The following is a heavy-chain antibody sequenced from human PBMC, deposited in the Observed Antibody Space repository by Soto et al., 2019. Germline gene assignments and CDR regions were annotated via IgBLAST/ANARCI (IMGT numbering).Heavy chain of an antibody. CDR3: ARGLPKEGIAPIDY. D-gene: IGHD6-13*01. J-gene: IGHJ4*02. V-gene: IGHV4-59*01. CDR2: IYYSGST. Sequence: QVQLQESGPGLVKPSETLSLTCTVSGDSISSYYWSWIRQPPGKGLEWIGYIYYSGSTNYNPSLKIRVTISVDTSKNQFSLKLSSVTAADTAVYYCARGLPKEGIAPIDYWGQGTLVTVSS. CDR1: GDSISSYY.